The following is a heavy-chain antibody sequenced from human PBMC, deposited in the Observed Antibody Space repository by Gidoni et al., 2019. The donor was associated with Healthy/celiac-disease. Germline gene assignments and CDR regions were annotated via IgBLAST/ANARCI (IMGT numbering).Heavy chain of an antibody. D-gene: IGHD3-22*01. CDR1: GYTLTELS. Sequence: QVQLVQSGAEVKKPGASVKVSCKVSGYTLTELSMHWVRQAPGKGLEWMGGFDPEDGETIYAQKFQGRVTMTEDTSTDTAYMELSSLRSEDTAVYYCATHFNTYYYDSSGFQRSNDYWGQGTLVTVSS. V-gene: IGHV1-24*01. CDR3: ATHFNTYYYDSSGFQRSNDY. CDR2: FDPEDGET. J-gene: IGHJ4*02.